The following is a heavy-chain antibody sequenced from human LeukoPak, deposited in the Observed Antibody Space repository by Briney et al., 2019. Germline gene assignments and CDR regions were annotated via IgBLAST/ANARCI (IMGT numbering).Heavy chain of an antibody. J-gene: IGHJ4*02. CDR2: IIPIFGTA. CDR1: GGTFISYA. Sequence: SVTVSFKASGGTFISYAISWVRQAPGQGLEWMGGIIPIFGTANYAQKFQGRVTITADKSTSTAYMELSSLRSEDTAVYYCAREYGPLGGFDYWGQGTLVTVSS. V-gene: IGHV1-69*06. D-gene: IGHD3-16*01. CDR3: AREYGPLGGFDY.